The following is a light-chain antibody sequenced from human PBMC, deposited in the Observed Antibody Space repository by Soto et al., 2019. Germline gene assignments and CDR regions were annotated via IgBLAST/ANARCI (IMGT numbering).Light chain of an antibody. J-gene: IGKJ1*01. CDR3: LQDYNYPRT. CDR2: AAS. CDR1: QGIRND. Sequence: AIQMTQSPSSLSASVGDRVTITCRASQGIRNDLGWYQQKPGKAPKLLIYAASSLQSGVPSRFSGSGSGTDFTLTIISLQPEDFASYYCLQDYNYPRTFGQGTKVDIK. V-gene: IGKV1-6*01.